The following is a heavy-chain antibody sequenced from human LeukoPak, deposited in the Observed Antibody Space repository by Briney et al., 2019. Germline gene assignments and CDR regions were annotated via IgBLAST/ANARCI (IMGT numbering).Heavy chain of an antibody. D-gene: IGHD2-21*02. CDR1: GGSISSSSYY. CDR2: IYYSGST. CDR3: ARQVGGDGAFDI. J-gene: IGHJ3*02. Sequence: ASETLSLTCTVSGGSISSSSYYWGWIRQPPGKRLEWIGSIYYSGSTYYNPSLKSRVTISVDTSKNQFSLKLSSVTAADTAVYYCARQVGGDGAFDIWGQGTMVTVSS. V-gene: IGHV4-39*01.